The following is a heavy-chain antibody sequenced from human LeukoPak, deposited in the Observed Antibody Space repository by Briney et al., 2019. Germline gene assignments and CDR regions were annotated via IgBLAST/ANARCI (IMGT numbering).Heavy chain of an antibody. CDR2: ISYDGSNK. D-gene: IGHD6-19*01. V-gene: IGHV3-30-3*01. CDR3: AKVGYSSGPFDY. CDR1: GFTFSSYA. J-gene: IGHJ4*02. Sequence: GGSLRLSCAASGFTFSSYAMHWVRQAPGKGLEWVAVISYDGSNKYYADSVKGRFTISRDNSKNTLYLQMNSLRAEDTALYYCAKVGYSSGPFDYWGQGTLVTVSS.